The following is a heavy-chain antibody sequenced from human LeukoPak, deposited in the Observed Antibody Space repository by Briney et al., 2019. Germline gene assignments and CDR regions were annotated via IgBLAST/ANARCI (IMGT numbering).Heavy chain of an antibody. D-gene: IGHD3-10*01. CDR1: GFTVSNYG. J-gene: IGHJ4*02. V-gene: IGHV3-30*19. CDR3: WGFGELEDY. CDR2: ISYDGSNK. Sequence: GGSLRLSCGASGFTVSNYGMHWVRQAPGKGLEWVAVISYDGSNKYYADSVKGRFTISRDNSKNTLYLQMNSLRAEDTAVYYCWGFGELEDYWGQGTLVTVSS.